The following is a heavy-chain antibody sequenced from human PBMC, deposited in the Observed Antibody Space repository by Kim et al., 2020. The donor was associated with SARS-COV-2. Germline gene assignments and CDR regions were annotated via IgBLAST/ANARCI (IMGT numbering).Heavy chain of an antibody. J-gene: IGHJ4*02. V-gene: IGHV3-21*01. CDR2: ISSSSSYI. D-gene: IGHD3-16*02. CDR3: ARDEGVRRLGELSP. CDR1: GFTFSSYS. Sequence: GGSLRLSCAASGFTFSSYSMNWVRQAPGKGLEWVSSISSSSSYIYYADSVKGRFTISRDNAKNSLYLQMNSLRAEDTAVYYCARDEGVRRLGELSPWGQGTLVTVSS.